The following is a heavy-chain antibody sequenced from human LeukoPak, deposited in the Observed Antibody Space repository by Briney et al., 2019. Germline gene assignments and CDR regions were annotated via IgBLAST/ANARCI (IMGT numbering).Heavy chain of an antibody. CDR1: GGSFSGYY. CDR2: INHSGST. D-gene: IGHD3-9*01. Sequence: PSETLSLTCAVYGGSFSGYYWSWIRQPPGKGLEWIGEINHSGSTNYNPSLKSRVTISADTSKNQFSLKLSSVTAADTAVYYCAREILTGYYNWFDPWGQGTLVTVSS. CDR3: AREILTGYYNWFDP. V-gene: IGHV4-34*01. J-gene: IGHJ5*02.